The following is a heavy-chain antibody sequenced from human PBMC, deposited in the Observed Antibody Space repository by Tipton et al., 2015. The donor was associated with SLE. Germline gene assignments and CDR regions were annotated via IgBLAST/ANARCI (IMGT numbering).Heavy chain of an antibody. J-gene: IGHJ6*03. V-gene: IGHV4-39*07. CDR2: IYYSGTT. D-gene: IGHD3-16*01. CDR1: GGSVSSGSYY. Sequence: TLSLTCTVSGGSVSSGSYYWAWIRQPPGKGPEWIGTIYYSGTTYYTPSLKSRITISVDTSKNQFSLNLTPVTAADTAVYFCARVTGGSSYYYYMDVWGKGTTVTVSS. CDR3: ARVTGGSSYYYYMDV.